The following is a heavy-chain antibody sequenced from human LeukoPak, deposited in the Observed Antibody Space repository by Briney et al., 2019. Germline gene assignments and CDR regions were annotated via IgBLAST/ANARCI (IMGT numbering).Heavy chain of an antibody. J-gene: IGHJ4*02. CDR2: INPDGTST. Sequence: GGSLRLSCAASGFTFSTYWMHWVRQAPGKGLVWVSRINPDGTSTSNADSVKGRFTISRDNAKNTVYLQVNSLRAEDTAVYYCTRATAVAFDYWGQGTQVTVSS. CDR3: TRATAVAFDY. CDR1: GFTFSTYW. D-gene: IGHD6-19*01. V-gene: IGHV3-74*01.